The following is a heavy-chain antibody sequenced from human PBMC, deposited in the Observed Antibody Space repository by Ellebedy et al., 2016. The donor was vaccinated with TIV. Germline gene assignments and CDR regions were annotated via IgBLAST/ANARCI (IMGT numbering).Heavy chain of an antibody. CDR2: INPSGGST. J-gene: IGHJ6*02. CDR1: GYTFTRYY. CDR3: FITMVRGVMSHGMDV. D-gene: IGHD3-10*01. V-gene: IGHV1-46*01. Sequence: ASVKVSXXASGYTFTRYYMHWVRQAPGQGLEWMGIINPSGGSTSYAQKFQGRVTMTRDTSTSTVYMELSSLRSEDTAVYYCFITMVRGVMSHGMDVWGQGTTVTVSS.